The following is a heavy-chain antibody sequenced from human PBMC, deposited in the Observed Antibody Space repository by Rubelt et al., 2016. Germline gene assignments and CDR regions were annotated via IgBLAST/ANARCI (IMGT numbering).Heavy chain of an antibody. CDR3: ARGIDAGVDY. J-gene: IGHJ4*02. V-gene: IGHV1-8*01. CDR1: GYTFGTYD. CDR2: MRPIGGYI. D-gene: IGHD2-15*01. Sequence: QVQLVQSGAEVKMPGASVKVSCKASGYTFGTYDINWVRQATGQGLEWMGWMRPIGGYIGYAQKFQGRVTMTRNTSRSTAYMELSGRRPEDTVVYYCARGIDAGVDYWGQGTVLTVS.